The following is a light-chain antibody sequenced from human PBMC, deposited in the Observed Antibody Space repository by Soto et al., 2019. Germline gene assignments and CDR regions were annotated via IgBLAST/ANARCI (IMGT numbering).Light chain of an antibody. J-gene: IGKJ1*01. Sequence: DIQMTQSPSSLSASVGDRVTLTCRASQSSSSYLNWYQQKPGKAPKLLIYAASSLQSGVPSRFSGSGAGTDFTLTISSLQPEDFATYYCQQSYSTPVTFGQGTKVDIK. CDR3: QQSYSTPVT. CDR2: AAS. CDR1: QSSSSY. V-gene: IGKV1-39*01.